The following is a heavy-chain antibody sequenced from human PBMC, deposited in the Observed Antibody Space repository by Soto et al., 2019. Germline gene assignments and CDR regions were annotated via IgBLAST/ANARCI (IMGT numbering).Heavy chain of an antibody. CDR3: ARDGAAALTRGMDV. CDR2: IIPIFGTA. J-gene: IGHJ6*02. CDR1: GGTFSSYA. Sequence: GASVKVSCKASGGTFSSYAISWLRQAPGQGLEWMGGIIPIFGTANYAQKFQGRVTITADESTSTAYMELSSLRSEDTAVYYCARDGAAALTRGMDVWGQGTTVTVSS. V-gene: IGHV1-69*13. D-gene: IGHD6-13*01.